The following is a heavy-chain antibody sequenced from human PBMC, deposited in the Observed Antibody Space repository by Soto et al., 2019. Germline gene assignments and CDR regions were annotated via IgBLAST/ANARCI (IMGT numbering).Heavy chain of an antibody. D-gene: IGHD4-17*01. CDR3: ARGHYGGHGVDV. J-gene: IGHJ6*02. V-gene: IGHV4-30-2*01. CDR2: IYLTGIT. Sequence: WTWIRQPPGKGLEWIGHIYLTGITYYNPSLKSRVTLSVDRSKNQFSLTLSSVTAADTAVYYCARGHYGGHGVDVWGQGTTVTVSS.